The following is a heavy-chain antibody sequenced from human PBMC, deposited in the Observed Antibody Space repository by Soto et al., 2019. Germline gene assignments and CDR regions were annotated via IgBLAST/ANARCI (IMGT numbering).Heavy chain of an antibody. CDR3: ARVGYSSSWYVAFDI. CDR1: GYTFTGYY. CDR2: INPNSGGT. V-gene: IGHV1-2*04. Sequence: QVQLVQSGAEVKKPGASVKVSCKASGYTFTGYYMHWVRQAPGQGLEWMGWINPNSGGTNYAQKFQGWVTMTRDTSFSTAYMELSRLSSDDTALYYCARVGYSSSWYVAFDIWGQGTMVTVSS. J-gene: IGHJ3*02. D-gene: IGHD6-13*01.